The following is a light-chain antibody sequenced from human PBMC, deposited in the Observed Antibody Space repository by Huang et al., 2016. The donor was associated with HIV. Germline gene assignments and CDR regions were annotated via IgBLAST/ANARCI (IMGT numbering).Light chain of an antibody. CDR2: LGS. CDR3: MQALQTPLT. CDR1: QSLLHSNGLTF. Sequence: DIVMLPSSLSLPVTPGDPAAISCRSSQSLLHSNGLTFLDWYLQKPGPSQQVLLYLGSYRASGVPDRFSCSGSGTDFTLKISRMEAEDVWVYYCMQALQTPLTFGQGTKLEIK. J-gene: IGKJ2*01. V-gene: IGKV2-28*01.